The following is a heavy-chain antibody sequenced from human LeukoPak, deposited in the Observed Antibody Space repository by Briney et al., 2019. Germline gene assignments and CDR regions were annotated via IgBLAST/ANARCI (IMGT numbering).Heavy chain of an antibody. CDR2: ISYDGSNK. Sequence: GGSLRLSCAASGFTFSSYGMHWVRQAPGKGLEWVAVISYDGSNKYYADSVKGRFTISRDNSKNTLYLQMNSLRAEDTAVYYCASAGTDFDWYNFDYWGQGTLVTVSS. D-gene: IGHD3-9*01. CDR3: ASAGTDFDWYNFDY. J-gene: IGHJ4*02. CDR1: GFTFSSYG. V-gene: IGHV3-30*03.